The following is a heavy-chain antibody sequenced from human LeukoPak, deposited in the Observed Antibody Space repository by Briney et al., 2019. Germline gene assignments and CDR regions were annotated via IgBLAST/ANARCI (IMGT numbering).Heavy chain of an antibody. J-gene: IGHJ2*01. CDR3: ARTQEPIPAYWYFDL. CDR1: GGSITSSTYH. D-gene: IGHD1-14*01. Sequence: SETLSLTCSVSGGSITSSTYHWGWIRQSPGKGLEWIGNIYSSGSTYYNPSLKSRVTISVDTSKNHVSLRLNSVTAADTAVFYCARTQEPIPAYWYFDLWGRGTLVTVSS. CDR2: IYSSGST. V-gene: IGHV4-39*02.